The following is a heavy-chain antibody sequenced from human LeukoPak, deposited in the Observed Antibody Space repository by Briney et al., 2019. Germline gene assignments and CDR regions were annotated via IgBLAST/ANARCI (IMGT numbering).Heavy chain of an antibody. CDR3: ARVSPAWFGELLFWFDP. Sequence: SETLSLTCTVSGYSISSGYYWGWIRQPPGKGLEWIGSIYHSGSTYYNLSLKSRVTISVDTSKNQFSLKLSSVTAADTAVYYCARVSPAWFGELLFWFDPWGQGTLVTVSS. V-gene: IGHV4-38-2*02. J-gene: IGHJ5*02. D-gene: IGHD3-10*01. CDR1: GYSISSGYY. CDR2: IYHSGST.